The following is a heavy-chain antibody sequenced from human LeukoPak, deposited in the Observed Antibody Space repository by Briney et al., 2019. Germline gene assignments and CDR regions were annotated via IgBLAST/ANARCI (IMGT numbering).Heavy chain of an antibody. D-gene: IGHD2-15*01. CDR2: IYYTGTT. CDR3: GREVASSVYQ. CDR1: GGSISSNSYH. V-gene: IGHV4-39*01. Sequence: PSETLSLTCTVSGGSISSNSYHWGWIRQPPGQGLEGKGSIYYTGTTYYRPSLRSPVTISVATSQNPFSLKLTSVTAPATAVYYCGREVASSVYQWGQGTLVTVSS. J-gene: IGHJ4*02.